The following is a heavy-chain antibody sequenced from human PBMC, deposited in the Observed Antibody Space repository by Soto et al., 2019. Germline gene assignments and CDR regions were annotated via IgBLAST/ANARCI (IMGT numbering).Heavy chain of an antibody. D-gene: IGHD6-13*01. CDR1: GFTFSSYA. Sequence: GGSLRLSCAASGFTFSSYAMSWVRQAPGKGLEWVSAISGSGGSTYYADSVKGRFTISRDNSKNTLYLQMNSLRAEDTAVYYCAKKASSSWYGDLLVAEYFQHWGQGTLVTVSS. V-gene: IGHV3-23*01. CDR2: ISGSGGST. J-gene: IGHJ1*01. CDR3: AKKASSSWYGDLLVAEYFQH.